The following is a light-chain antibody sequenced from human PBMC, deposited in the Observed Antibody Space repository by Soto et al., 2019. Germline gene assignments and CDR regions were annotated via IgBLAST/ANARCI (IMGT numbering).Light chain of an antibody. Sequence: EFVLTQSPATLSLSPGERATLSCRASQSVSSYLAWYQQKPGQAPRLLIYDVSNRATGIPARFSGSGSGTDFTLTISSLQPEDFATYYCQQLNSYPLTFGGGTKVDIK. J-gene: IGKJ4*01. V-gene: IGKV3-11*01. CDR1: QSVSSY. CDR3: QQLNSYPLT. CDR2: DVS.